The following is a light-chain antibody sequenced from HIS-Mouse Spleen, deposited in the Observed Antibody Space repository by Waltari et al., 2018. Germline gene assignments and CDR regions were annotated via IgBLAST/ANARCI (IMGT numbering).Light chain of an antibody. CDR2: AAS. CDR3: QQLNSYPPT. J-gene: IGKJ1*01. CDR1: QGTRSY. V-gene: IGKV1-9*01. Sequence: IQLTQSPAFLAASVGDRVTIPCRSSQGTRSYLAWYQQKPGKAPKLLIYAASTLQSGVPSRSSGSGSGTDFTLTISSLQPEDFATYYSQQLNSYPPTFGQGTKVEIK.